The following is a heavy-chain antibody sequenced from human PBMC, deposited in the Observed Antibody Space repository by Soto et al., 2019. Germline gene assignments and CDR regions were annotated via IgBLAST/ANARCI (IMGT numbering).Heavy chain of an antibody. CDR2: ISGKNGNT. J-gene: IGHJ6*02. Sequence: QFQLVQSGVEVKKPGASVKVSCKASGYTFISHGISWVRQAPGQGLEWMGWISGKNGNTNYAQKLQGRVTLTTDTSTSTAYMELRSLRSDDTAVYYCARVSSSIVVVPDYGMDVWGQGTTVTVSS. CDR3: ARVSSSIVVVPDYGMDV. D-gene: IGHD2-15*01. V-gene: IGHV1-18*04. CDR1: GYTFISHG.